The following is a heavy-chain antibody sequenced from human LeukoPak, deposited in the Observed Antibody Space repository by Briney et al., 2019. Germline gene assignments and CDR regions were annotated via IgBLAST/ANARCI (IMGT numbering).Heavy chain of an antibody. Sequence: GGSLRLSCAASGFTFSSYGMHWVRQAPGKGLEWVAVIWYDGSNKYYADSVKGRFTISRDNPKNTLYLQMNSLRAEDTAVYYCARQYSSSWYGYFQHWGQGTLVTVSS. CDR3: ARQYSSSWYGYFQH. CDR2: IWYDGSNK. V-gene: IGHV3-33*01. D-gene: IGHD6-13*01. J-gene: IGHJ1*01. CDR1: GFTFSSYG.